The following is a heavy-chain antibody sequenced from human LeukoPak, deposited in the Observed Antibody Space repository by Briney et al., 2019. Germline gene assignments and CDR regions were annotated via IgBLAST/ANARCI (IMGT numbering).Heavy chain of an antibody. CDR2: IYYSGST. CDR3: ARDLDSSGYSDY. CDR1: GGSISSYY. Sequence: SETLSLTCIVSGGSISSYYWSWIRQPPGKGLEWIGYIYYSGSTNYNPSLKSRVTISVDTSKNQFSLKLSSVTAADAAVYYCARDLDSSGYSDYWGQGTLVTVSS. V-gene: IGHV4-59*01. J-gene: IGHJ4*02. D-gene: IGHD3-22*01.